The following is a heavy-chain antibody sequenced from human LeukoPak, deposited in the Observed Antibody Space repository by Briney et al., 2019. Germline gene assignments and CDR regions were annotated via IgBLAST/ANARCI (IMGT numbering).Heavy chain of an antibody. CDR3: ATGLYYPYVNY. J-gene: IGHJ4*02. D-gene: IGHD3-16*01. CDR1: GYTFTGYY. V-gene: IGHV1-24*01. CDR2: FDPEDGET. Sequence: GASVKVSCKASGYTFTGYYLHWVRQAPGKGLEWMGGFDPEDGETIYAQKFQGRVTMTEDTSTDTAYMELSSLRSEDTAVYYCATGLYYPYVNYWGQGTLVTVSS.